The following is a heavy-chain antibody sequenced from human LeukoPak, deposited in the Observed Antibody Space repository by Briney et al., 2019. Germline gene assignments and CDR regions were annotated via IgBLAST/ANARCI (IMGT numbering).Heavy chain of an antibody. D-gene: IGHD6-19*01. CDR3: AKGGAVAGNPFDY. J-gene: IGHJ4*02. V-gene: IGHV3-23*01. CDR1: GFTFSSYG. Sequence: GGSLRLSCAASGFTFSSYGTSWVRQAPGKGLEWVSAISGSGGSTYYADSVKGRFTISRDNSKNTLYLQMNSLRAEDTAVYYCAKGGAVAGNPFDYWGQGTLVTVSS. CDR2: ISGSGGST.